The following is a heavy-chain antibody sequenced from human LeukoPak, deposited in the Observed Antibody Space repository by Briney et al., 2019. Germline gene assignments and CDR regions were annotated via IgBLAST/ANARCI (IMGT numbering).Heavy chain of an antibody. Sequence: PSQTLSLTCTVSGGSISSGDYYWSWIRQPPGKGLEWIGYIYYSGSTYYYPSLKGRVTISVDTSKNQFSLKLSSVTAADTAVYYCARAPVVPAADQFDYWGQGTLVTVSS. CDR2: IYYSGST. V-gene: IGHV4-30-4*08. J-gene: IGHJ4*02. CDR1: GGSISSGDYY. CDR3: ARAPVVPAADQFDY. D-gene: IGHD2-2*01.